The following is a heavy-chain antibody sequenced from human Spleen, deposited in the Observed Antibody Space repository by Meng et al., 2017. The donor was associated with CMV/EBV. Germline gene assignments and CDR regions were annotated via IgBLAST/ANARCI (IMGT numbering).Heavy chain of an antibody. D-gene: IGHD2-2*01. Sequence: GESLKISCAASGCTFSSYWMSWVRQAPGKGLEWVANIKQDGSEKYYVDSVKGRFTISRDNAKNSLYLQMNSLRAEDTAVYYCARAGGDYCSSTSCYPPYYFDYWGQGTLVTVSS. CDR2: IKQDGSEK. CDR3: ARAGGDYCSSTSCYPPYYFDY. CDR1: GCTFSSYW. V-gene: IGHV3-7*01. J-gene: IGHJ4*02.